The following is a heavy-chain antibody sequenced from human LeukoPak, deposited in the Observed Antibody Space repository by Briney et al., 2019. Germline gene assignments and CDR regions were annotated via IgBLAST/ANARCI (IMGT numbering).Heavy chain of an antibody. CDR3: ARDRYCSGGSCYVRSHYYYMDV. Sequence: ASVKVSCKASGYTFTSYGISWVRQAPGQGLEWMGWISAYNGNTNYAQKLQGRVTMTTDTSTSTAYMELRSLRSDDTAVYYCARDRYCSGGSCYVRSHYYYMDVWGKGATVTVSS. CDR2: ISAYNGNT. J-gene: IGHJ6*03. CDR1: GYTFTSYG. D-gene: IGHD2-15*01. V-gene: IGHV1-18*01.